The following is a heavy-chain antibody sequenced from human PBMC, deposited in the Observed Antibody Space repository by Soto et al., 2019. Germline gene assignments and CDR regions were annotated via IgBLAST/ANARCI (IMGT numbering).Heavy chain of an antibody. V-gene: IGHV3-21*01. Sequence: VSLRLSCAASGFTFSSYSMNWVRQAAGKGLEWVSSISSSSSYIYYADSVKGRFTISRDNAKNSLYLQMNSLRAEDTAVYYCARDRCSSTSCHTETYGMDVWGQGTTVTVSS. CDR3: ARDRCSSTSCHTETYGMDV. J-gene: IGHJ6*02. D-gene: IGHD2-2*02. CDR1: GFTFSSYS. CDR2: ISSSSSYI.